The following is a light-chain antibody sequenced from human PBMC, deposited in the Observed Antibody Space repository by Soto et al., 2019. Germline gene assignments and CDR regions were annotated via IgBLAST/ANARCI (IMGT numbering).Light chain of an antibody. CDR2: EVT. CDR3: CSYVGSNIIYV. Sequence: QSLLTQPASVSGSPGQSITISCTGTNSDLGTYNLVSWYQQHPGKAPKTIIYEVTKRPSGVSKRFSGSKSGNTASLTVSGLQAEDGADYYCCSYVGSNIIYVVGNGTKVTV. CDR1: NSDLGTYNL. V-gene: IGLV2-23*02. J-gene: IGLJ1*01.